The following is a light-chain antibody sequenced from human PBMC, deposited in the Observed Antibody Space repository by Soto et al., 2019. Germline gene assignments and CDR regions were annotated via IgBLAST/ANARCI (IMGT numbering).Light chain of an antibody. J-gene: IGKJ4*01. CDR1: QEISNH. V-gene: IGKV1-16*02. CDR2: DAS. CDR3: QQYHNYPVT. Sequence: DIQMTQSPSSLSASVGDRVTITCRASQEISNHLAWFQQKPGKPPKSLIYDASSLQSGVPSQFSGCGSGTDFTLTISSLQPEDFAAYYCQQYHNYPVTFGGGTKVEIK.